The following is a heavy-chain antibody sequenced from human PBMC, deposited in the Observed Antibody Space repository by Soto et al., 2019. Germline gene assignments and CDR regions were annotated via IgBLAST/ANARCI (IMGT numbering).Heavy chain of an antibody. CDR3: ARVPCAYYYDSSGYCNFDY. D-gene: IGHD3-22*01. CDR2: ISAYNGNT. Sequence: ASVKVSCKASGYTFTSYGISWVRQAPGQGLEWMGWISAYNGNTNYAQKLQGRVTMTTDTSTSTAYMELRSLRSDDTAVYYCARVPCAYYYDSSGYCNFDYWGQGTLVTVSS. J-gene: IGHJ4*02. V-gene: IGHV1-18*01. CDR1: GYTFTSYG.